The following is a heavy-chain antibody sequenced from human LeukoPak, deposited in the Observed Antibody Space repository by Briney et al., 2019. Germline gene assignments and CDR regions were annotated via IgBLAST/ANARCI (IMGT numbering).Heavy chain of an antibody. CDR2: ISYDGSNK. J-gene: IGHJ3*02. CDR1: GFTFSSYA. Sequence: GGSLRLSCTASGFTFSSYAIHWVRQAPGKGLEWVAVISYDGSNKYYADSVKGRFTISRDNSKNTLYLQMSSLRAEDTAVYYCARENEAAFDIWGQGTMVTVSS. CDR3: ARENEAAFDI. V-gene: IGHV3-30*15.